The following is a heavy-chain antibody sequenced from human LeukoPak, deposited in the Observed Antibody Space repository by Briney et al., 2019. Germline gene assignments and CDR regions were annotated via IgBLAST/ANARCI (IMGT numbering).Heavy chain of an antibody. CDR1: GGSISTSNYY. D-gene: IGHD3-22*01. CDR3: ARGGYYDSSDYYFDY. J-gene: IGHJ4*02. V-gene: IGHV4-39*07. Sequence: WETLSLTCTVSGGSISTSNYYWGWMRQPPGKGLEWIGNIFYSGRTYYSPSLKSRVTISLDPPRNQFFLKLNFVAAAATAVYYCARGGYYDSSDYYFDYWGQGTLVTVSS. CDR2: IFYSGRT.